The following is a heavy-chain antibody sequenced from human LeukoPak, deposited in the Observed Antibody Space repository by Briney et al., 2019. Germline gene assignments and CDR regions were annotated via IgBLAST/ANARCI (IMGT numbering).Heavy chain of an antibody. CDR3: ANDHVITFGGVNVRYLYYFDH. D-gene: IGHD3-16*02. Sequence: GGSLRLSCAASGFTFTSYAMSWVRQSPGKGLECVSVITGSGGSTYYADSVKGRFTISRDNSKNTLYLQMNSLRAEDTAVYYCANDHVITFGGVNVRYLYYFDHWGQGTLVTVSS. V-gene: IGHV3-23*01. CDR2: ITGSGGST. J-gene: IGHJ4*02. CDR1: GFTFTSYA.